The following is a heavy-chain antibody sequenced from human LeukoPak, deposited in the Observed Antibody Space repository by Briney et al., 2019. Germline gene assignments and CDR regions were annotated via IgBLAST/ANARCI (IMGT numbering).Heavy chain of an antibody. CDR3: ARGRLMVFAIDFFDP. J-gene: IGHJ5*02. V-gene: IGHV4-30-2*01. CDR2: IYHTGNT. D-gene: IGHD2-8*01. Sequence: SETLSLTCAVFGGSISSGGYSWSWIRQPPGKGPEWIGYIYHTGNTYQNPSLTSRVTMAVDKSKNQFSLKMTSVTAADTAVYYCARGRLMVFAIDFFDPWGQGTLVTVSS. CDR1: GGSISSGGYS.